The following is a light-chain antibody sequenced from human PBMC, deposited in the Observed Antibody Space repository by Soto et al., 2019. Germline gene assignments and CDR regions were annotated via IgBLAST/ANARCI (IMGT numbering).Light chain of an antibody. V-gene: IGLV2-14*01. CDR3: SSYTSSSTVV. CDR2: DVS. CDR1: SSDVGRYNY. J-gene: IGLJ2*01. Sequence: QSVLTQPASVSGSPGQSITISCPGTSSDVGRYNYVSWYQQHPGKAPKLMIYDVSNRPSGVSNRFSGSKSGNTASLTISGLQAEDEADYYCSSYTSSSTVVFGGGTKLTVL.